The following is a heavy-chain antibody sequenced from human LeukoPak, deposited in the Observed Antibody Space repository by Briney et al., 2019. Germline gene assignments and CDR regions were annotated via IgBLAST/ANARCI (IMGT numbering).Heavy chain of an antibody. CDR2: IIPILGIA. CDR3: ARWAIAGPYYFDC. Sequence: VASVKVSCKASGGTFSSYAISWVRQAPGQGLEWMGRIIPILGIANYAQKFQGRVTITADKSTSTAYMELSSLRSEDTAVYYCARWAIAGPYYFDCWGQGTLVTVSS. V-gene: IGHV1-69*04. D-gene: IGHD6-13*01. J-gene: IGHJ4*02. CDR1: GGTFSSYA.